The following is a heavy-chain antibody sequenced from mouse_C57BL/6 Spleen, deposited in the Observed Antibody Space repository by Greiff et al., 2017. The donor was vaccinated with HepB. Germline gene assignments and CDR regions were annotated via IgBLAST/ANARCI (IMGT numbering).Heavy chain of an antibody. Sequence: VQLQQSGAELVRPGASVTLSCKASGYTFTDYEMHWVKQTPVHGLEWIGAIDPETGGTAYNQKFKGKAILTADKSSSTAYMELRSLTSEDSAVYYCTSVIYYGNFWFAYWGQGTLVTVSA. CDR1: GYTFTDYE. CDR2: IDPETGGT. V-gene: IGHV1-15*01. D-gene: IGHD2-1*01. CDR3: TSVIYYGNFWFAY. J-gene: IGHJ3*01.